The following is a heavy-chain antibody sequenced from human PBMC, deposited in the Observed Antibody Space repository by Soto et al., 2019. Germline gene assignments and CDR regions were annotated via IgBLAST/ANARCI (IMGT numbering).Heavy chain of an antibody. CDR2: IKPDGSEQ. D-gene: IGHD3-22*01. CDR3: ARSTHSSADY. Sequence: EVQLVESGGTLVQPGGSLRLSCEASGFTFSPYWMSWVRQAPGKGLEWVAHIKPDGSEQFYVDSVRGRFIVSRDSAKNEMYLQMNSLRAEDTAVYYCARSTHSSADYWGQGTLVAVSS. V-gene: IGHV3-7*05. J-gene: IGHJ4*02. CDR1: GFTFSPYW.